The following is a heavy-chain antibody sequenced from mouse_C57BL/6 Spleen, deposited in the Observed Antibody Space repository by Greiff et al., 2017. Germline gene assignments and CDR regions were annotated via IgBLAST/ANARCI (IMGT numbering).Heavy chain of an antibody. D-gene: IGHD1-1*01. CDR3: ARVDYSAWFAY. V-gene: IGHV1-69*01. CDR2: IDPSDSYT. J-gene: IGHJ3*01. CDR1: GYTFTSYW. Sequence: VQLQQPGAELVMPGASVKLSCKASGYTFTSYWMHWVKQRPGQGLEWIGEIDPSDSYTNYNQKFKGKSTLTVDKSSSTAYMQLSSLTSEDSAVYYCARVDYSAWFAYWGHGTLVTVSA.